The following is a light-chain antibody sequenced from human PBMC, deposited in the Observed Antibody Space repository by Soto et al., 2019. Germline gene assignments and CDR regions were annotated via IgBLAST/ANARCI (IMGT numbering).Light chain of an antibody. CDR2: RNN. CDR3: ASWDDSLSGVV. V-gene: IGLV1-47*01. CDR1: SSNIGSNY. J-gene: IGLJ2*01. Sequence: QPVLTQPPSASGTPGQRVTISCSGNSSNIGSNYVFWYRQLPGTAPKLLIHRNNQWPSGVPDRFSGSKSGTAASLAISGLRSEDEADYYCASWDDSLSGVVFGGGTKLTVL.